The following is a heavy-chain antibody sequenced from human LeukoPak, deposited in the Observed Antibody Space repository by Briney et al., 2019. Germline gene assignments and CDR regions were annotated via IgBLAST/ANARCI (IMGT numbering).Heavy chain of an antibody. D-gene: IGHD5-24*01. CDR1: CFTFSTYT. V-gene: IGHV3-21*06. CDR2: ITSRSSYI. J-gene: IGHJ4*02. CDR3: ASRRDGYNAPFEY. Sequence: GGFLRFTRSASCFTFSTYTMDWFRQAPGKGLKCVSSITSRSSYIYYADSVKGRFTISRDNAKNLLYLKMNSLRAEDTAVYYCASRRDGYNAPFEYWGQGTLVTVAS.